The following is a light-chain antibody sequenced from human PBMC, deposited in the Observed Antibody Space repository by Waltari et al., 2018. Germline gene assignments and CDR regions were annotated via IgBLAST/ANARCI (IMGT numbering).Light chain of an antibody. CDR1: QSVLYSSNNKNC. Sequence: DIVMTQSPDSLAVSLGERATLNCKSSQSVLYSSNNKNCLAWYQQKPGQPPKLLFYWASAREFGVPDRFSGSGSGTDFTLTISSLQAEDVAVYYCQQCYSTPWTFGQGTKVEI. V-gene: IGKV4-1*01. CDR2: WAS. CDR3: QQCYSTPWT. J-gene: IGKJ1*01.